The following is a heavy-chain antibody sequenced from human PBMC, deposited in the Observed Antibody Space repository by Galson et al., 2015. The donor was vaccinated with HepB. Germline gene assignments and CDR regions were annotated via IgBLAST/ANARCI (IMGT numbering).Heavy chain of an antibody. D-gene: IGHD2-21*02. CDR3: ARIVPCGGDCYYFDF. J-gene: IGHJ4*02. CDR1: GYSFTSYF. Sequence: QSGAEVKKPGKSLKISCKASGYSFTSYFIGWVRQMPGKGLEWMGVIYPSDSDTRLSPSFQGQVIMSVDKSISTAYLQWSSLEASDTAMYYCARIVPCGGDCYYFDFWGQGTLVSVSS. CDR2: IYPSDSDT. V-gene: IGHV5-51*01.